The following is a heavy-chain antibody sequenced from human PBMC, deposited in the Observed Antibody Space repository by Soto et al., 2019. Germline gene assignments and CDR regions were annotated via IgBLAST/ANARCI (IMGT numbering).Heavy chain of an antibody. CDR2: IYPGDSDT. Sequence: PGESLKISCKGSGYSFTSYWIGWVRQMPGKGLEWMGIIYPGDSDTRYSPSFQGQVTISADKSISTAYLQWSSLKASDTAMYYCARHGTYYYDSSGYFPKYYYYYGMDVWGHGTTVTVSS. CDR1: GYSFTSYW. CDR3: ARHGTYYYDSSGYFPKYYYYYGMDV. V-gene: IGHV5-51*01. J-gene: IGHJ6*02. D-gene: IGHD3-22*01.